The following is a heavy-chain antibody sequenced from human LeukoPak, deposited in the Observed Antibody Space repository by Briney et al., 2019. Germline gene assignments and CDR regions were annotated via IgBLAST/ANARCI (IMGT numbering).Heavy chain of an antibody. Sequence: SQTLSLTCAISGDSVSSNSAAWNRIRQSPSIDLEWLGRTYYRSRWYNDYAVSVKSRIAIDPDTSKSQFSLQLNSVTPEDTAVYYCARDRWSYYFDYWGQGALVTVSS. J-gene: IGHJ4*02. CDR2: TYYRSRWYN. D-gene: IGHD6-13*01. CDR3: ARDRWSYYFDY. V-gene: IGHV6-1*01. CDR1: GDSVSSNSAA.